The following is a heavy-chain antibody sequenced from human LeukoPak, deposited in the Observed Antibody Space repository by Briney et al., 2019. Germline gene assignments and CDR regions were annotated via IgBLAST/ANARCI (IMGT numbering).Heavy chain of an antibody. CDR3: AIDPDPYYYYYYMDV. Sequence: GESLKISCAASGFTFSSYAMSWVRQAPGKGVEWVSAISGSGGSTYYADSVKGRFTISRDNSKNTLYLQMNSLRAEDTAVYYCAIDPDPYYYYYYMDVWGKGTTVTVSS. CDR2: ISGSGGST. CDR1: GFTFSSYA. V-gene: IGHV3-23*01. J-gene: IGHJ6*03.